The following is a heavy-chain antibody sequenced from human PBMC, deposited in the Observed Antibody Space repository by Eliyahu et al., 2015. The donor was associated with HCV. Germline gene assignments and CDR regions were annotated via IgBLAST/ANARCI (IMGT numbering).Heavy chain of an antibody. CDR2: INPNSGGT. V-gene: IGHV1-2*02. Sequence: QVQLVQSGAEVKKPGASVKVSCKASGYTFTGYYXHWXRQTPGQGLEWMGWINPNSGGTNYAQKFQGRVTMTRDTSISTAYMELSRLRSDDTAVYYCARGGYYYDSSGDLAFDYWGQGTLVTVSS. CDR1: GYTFTGYY. CDR3: ARGGYYYDSSGDLAFDY. D-gene: IGHD3-22*01. J-gene: IGHJ4*02.